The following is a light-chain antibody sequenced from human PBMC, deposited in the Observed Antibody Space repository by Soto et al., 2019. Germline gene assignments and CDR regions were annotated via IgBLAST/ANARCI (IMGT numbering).Light chain of an antibody. CDR1: SSNIGAGYD. Sequence: QSVLTQPPSVSGAPGQRVTISCTGSSSNIGAGYDVHWYQQLPGTAPKLLIYGNSNRPSGVSERFSGSKSGTSASLAITGLQAEDEADYYCQSYDSRLSGVVFGGGTKLTVL. J-gene: IGLJ2*01. V-gene: IGLV1-40*01. CDR2: GNS. CDR3: QSYDSRLSGVV.